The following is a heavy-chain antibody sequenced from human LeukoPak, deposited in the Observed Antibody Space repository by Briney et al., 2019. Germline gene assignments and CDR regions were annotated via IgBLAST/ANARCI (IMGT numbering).Heavy chain of an antibody. V-gene: IGHV4-39*01. CDR1: SGSISSSTYH. J-gene: IGHJ4*02. D-gene: IGHD2-8*01. Sequence: SETLSLTCTVSSGSISSSTYHWGWIRQPPGKGLEWIGSFTGNTYSNPSLKSRVTISLDTSKNQFSLKLTSVTPADTAMYYCTRLVNGRPLDLSGQGVLVTVSS. CDR2: FTGNT. CDR3: TRLVNGRPLDL.